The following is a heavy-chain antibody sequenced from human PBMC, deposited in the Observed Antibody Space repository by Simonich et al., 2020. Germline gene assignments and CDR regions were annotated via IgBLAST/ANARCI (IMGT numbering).Heavy chain of an antibody. CDR1: GYTFTGYY. J-gene: IGHJ3*02. Sequence: QVQLVQSGAEVKKPGASVKVSCKDSGYTFTGYYMPWVRQAPGQGLGGSGQINPNSGGTNYAQKFQGRGTMTRDTSISTAYMELSRLRSDDTAVYYCARELKGVPVGWGSQIDIWGQGTMVTVSS. D-gene: IGHD6-19*01. CDR2: INPNSGGT. CDR3: ARELKGVPVGWGSQIDI. V-gene: IGHV1-2*06.